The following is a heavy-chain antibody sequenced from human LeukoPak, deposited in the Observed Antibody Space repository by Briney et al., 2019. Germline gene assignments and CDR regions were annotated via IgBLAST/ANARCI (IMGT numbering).Heavy chain of an antibody. D-gene: IGHD1-26*01. J-gene: IGHJ5*02. CDR1: GGTFSSYA. CDR3: ARVYNSGSYFRSWFDP. CDR2: IIPILGIA. Sequence: SVKVSCKASGGTFSSYAISRVRQAPGQGLEWMGRIIPILGIANYAQKFQGRVTITADKSTTTAYMELSSLRSEDTAVYYCARVYNSGSYFRSWFDPWGQGTLVTVSS. V-gene: IGHV1-69*04.